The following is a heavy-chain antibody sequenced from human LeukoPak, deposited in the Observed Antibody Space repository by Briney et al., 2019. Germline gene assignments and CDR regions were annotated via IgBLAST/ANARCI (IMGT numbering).Heavy chain of an antibody. CDR3: ARRAGDYSHPYDY. D-gene: IGHD3-22*01. J-gene: IGHJ4*02. V-gene: IGHV3-23*01. CDR2: ISPSGGIT. CDR1: GFTCSSHG. Sequence: GGSLRLSCGASGFTCSSHGMNWVRQAPGKGLEWVSGISPSGGITYYTDSVKGRFTISRDNSKNTVSLQMNSLRGEDTAVYYCARRAGDYSHPYDYWGQGTLVTVSS.